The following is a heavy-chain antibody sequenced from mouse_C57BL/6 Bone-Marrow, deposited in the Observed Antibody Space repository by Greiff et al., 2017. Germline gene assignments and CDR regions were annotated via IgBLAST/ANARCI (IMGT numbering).Heavy chain of an antibody. D-gene: IGHD1-1*01. V-gene: IGHV10-1*01. CDR3: VRRGYYYGSSYLYYFDY. Sequence: EVKLQESGGGLVQPKGSLKLSCAASGFSFNTYAMNWVRQAPGKGLEWVARIRSKSNNYATYYADSVKDRFTISRDDSESMLYLQMNNLKTEDTAMYYCVRRGYYYGSSYLYYFDYWGQGTTLTVSS. J-gene: IGHJ2*01. CDR1: GFSFNTYA. CDR2: IRSKSNNYAT.